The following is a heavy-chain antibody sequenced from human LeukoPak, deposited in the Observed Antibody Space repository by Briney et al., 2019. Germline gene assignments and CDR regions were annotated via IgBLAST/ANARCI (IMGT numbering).Heavy chain of an antibody. CDR1: GYTFSGHY. Sequence: GASVKVSCKASGYTFSGHYIHWVRQAAGQGPEWMGWINPNSGGANYAQKFQGRVTMTRDTSISTAYMELSRLRSDDTAVYYCAKDSYDSSGYCHYWGQGTLVTVSS. CDR2: INPNSGGA. D-gene: IGHD3-22*01. J-gene: IGHJ4*02. CDR3: AKDSYDSSGYCHY. V-gene: IGHV1-2*02.